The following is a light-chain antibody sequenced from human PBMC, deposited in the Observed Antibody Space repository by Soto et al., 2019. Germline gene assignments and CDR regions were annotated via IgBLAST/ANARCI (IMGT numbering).Light chain of an antibody. CDR2: GNI. Sequence: QSVLTQPPSVSGAPGQRVTISCTGSSSNIGAGYDIHWYQQLPGTAPKLLIYGNINRPSGVTDRFSGSKSGTAASLAITGLQAEDEADYYCQSYDSSLSGSVVFGGGTKVTVL. J-gene: IGLJ2*01. CDR3: QSYDSSLSGSVV. CDR1: SSNIGAGYD. V-gene: IGLV1-40*01.